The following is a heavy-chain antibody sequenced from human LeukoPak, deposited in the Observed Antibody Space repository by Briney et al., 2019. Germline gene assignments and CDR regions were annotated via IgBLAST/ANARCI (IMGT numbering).Heavy chain of an antibody. CDR2: ISSRSSYI. V-gene: IGHV3-21*01. CDR1: GFTFSSYS. CDR3: ATLTAANNWFDP. J-gene: IGHJ5*02. D-gene: IGHD6-13*01. Sequence: GGSLRLSCAASGFTFSSYSMNWVRQAPGKGLEWVSSISSRSSYIYYADSVKGRFTISRDNAKNSLYLQMNSLRAEDTAVYYCATLTAANNWFDPWGQGTLVTVSS.